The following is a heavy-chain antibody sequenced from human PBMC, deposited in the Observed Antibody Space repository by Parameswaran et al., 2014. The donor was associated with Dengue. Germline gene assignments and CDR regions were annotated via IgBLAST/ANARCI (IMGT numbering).Heavy chain of an antibody. Sequence: WIRQPPGKGLEWVAVIWYDGSNKYYADSVKGRFTISRDNSKNTLYLQMNSLRAEDTAVYYCAREPGDWEYYFDYWGQGTLVTVSS. CDR2: IWYDGSNK. V-gene: IGHV3-33*01. CDR3: AREPGDWEYYFDY. D-gene: IGHD2-21*02. J-gene: IGHJ4*02.